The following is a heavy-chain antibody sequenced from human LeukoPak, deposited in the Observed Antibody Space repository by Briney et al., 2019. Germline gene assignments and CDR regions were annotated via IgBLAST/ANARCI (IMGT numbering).Heavy chain of an antibody. CDR3: AREPSYSSSWYGGDAFDI. Sequence: GGSLRLSCAASGFTFSSYGMHWVRQAPGKGLEWVAVISYDGSNKYYADSVKGRFTISRDNSKNTLYLQMNSLRAEDTAVYYCAREPSYSSSWYGGDAFDIWGQGTMVTVSS. J-gene: IGHJ3*02. V-gene: IGHV3-30*03. CDR1: GFTFSSYG. D-gene: IGHD6-13*01. CDR2: ISYDGSNK.